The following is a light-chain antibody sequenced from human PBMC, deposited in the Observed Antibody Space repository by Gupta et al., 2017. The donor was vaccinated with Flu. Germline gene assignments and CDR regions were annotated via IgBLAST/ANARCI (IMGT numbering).Light chain of an antibody. CDR3: QQVNSYPYT. Sequence: PSFLSASIGDRVTITCRASQSISSYLGWYQQRPGKAPNLLIYAASVLQSGVPSRFSGSKSGREFTLTISSLRPEDFATYYCQQVNSYPYTFSQGTKLEIK. J-gene: IGKJ2*01. V-gene: IGKV1-9*01. CDR2: AAS. CDR1: QSISSY.